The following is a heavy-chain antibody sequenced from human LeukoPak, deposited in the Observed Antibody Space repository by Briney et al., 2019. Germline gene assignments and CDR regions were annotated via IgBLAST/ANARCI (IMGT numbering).Heavy chain of an antibody. Sequence: GGSLRLSCAASGFTFSSYGMHWVRQAPGKGLEWVAFIRYGGGNKYYADSVKGRFTISRDNSKNTLYLQMNSLRAEDTAVYYCAKDRREVTTKSFDYWGQGTLVTVSS. CDR2: IRYGGGNK. J-gene: IGHJ4*02. D-gene: IGHD2-21*02. V-gene: IGHV3-30*02. CDR3: AKDRREVTTKSFDY. CDR1: GFTFSSYG.